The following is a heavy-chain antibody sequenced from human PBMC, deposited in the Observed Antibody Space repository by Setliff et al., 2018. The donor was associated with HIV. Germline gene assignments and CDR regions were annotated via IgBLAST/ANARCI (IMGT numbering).Heavy chain of an antibody. D-gene: IGHD3-22*01. Sequence: GASVKVSCKASGYTFTNFAIHWVRQAPGQRLEWMGWIIADNGDTKYSQKFEGRVTITRDTSASTAYMELSSLRAEDTSAYYCARGDAIVIGSVYDMDVWGQGTPVTVSS. CDR1: GYTFTNFA. CDR2: IIADNGDT. J-gene: IGHJ6*02. CDR3: ARGDAIVIGSVYDMDV. V-gene: IGHV1-3*01.